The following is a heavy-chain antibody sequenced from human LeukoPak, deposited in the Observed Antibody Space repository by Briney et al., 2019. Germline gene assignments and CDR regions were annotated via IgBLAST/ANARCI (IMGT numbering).Heavy chain of an antibody. V-gene: IGHV4-34*01. CDR3: ARSRGWYYYDSSGYFNY. CDR1: GGSFSGYY. D-gene: IGHD3-22*01. Sequence: SETLSLTCAVYGGSFSGYYWSWIRQPPGKGLEWIGVINHSGSTNYNPSLKSRVTISVDTSKNQFSLKLSSVTAADTAVYYCARSRGWYYYDSSGYFNYWGQGTLVTVSS. J-gene: IGHJ4*02. CDR2: INHSGST.